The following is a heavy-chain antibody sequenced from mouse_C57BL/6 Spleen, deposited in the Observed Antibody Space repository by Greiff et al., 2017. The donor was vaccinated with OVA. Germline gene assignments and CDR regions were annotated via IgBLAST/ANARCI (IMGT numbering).Heavy chain of an antibody. CDR3: TRDGSRYNYAMDD. CDR1: GFTFSSYA. J-gene: IGHJ4*01. Sequence: EVQLVESGEGLVKPGGSLTLSCAASGFTFSSYAMSWVRQTPEKRLEWVAYFSSGGDYIYYADPVKGRFTLSRDNSRNTLYLQMSSLKSEDTAMYYCTRDGSRYNYAMDDWGQGTSVTVSS. V-gene: IGHV5-9-1*02. D-gene: IGHD1-1*01. CDR2: FSSGGDYI.